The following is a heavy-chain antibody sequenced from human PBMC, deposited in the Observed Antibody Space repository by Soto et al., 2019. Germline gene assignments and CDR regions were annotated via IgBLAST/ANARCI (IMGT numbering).Heavy chain of an antibody. V-gene: IGHV4-34*01. J-gene: IGHJ2*01. CDR2: INNGGSS. Sequence: QVHLQQWGAGLLKPSETLSLTCAVYGGSFSGYYWSWIRKPPGKGLEWIGEINNGGSSNYNPSLKSRGSMSVGTSNNQCSLKLTSVTAADTAVYYCARGRGDGYNQNWYFDLWGRGTLVTVSS. CDR3: ARGRGDGYNQNWYFDL. D-gene: IGHD3-10*01. CDR1: GGSFSGYY.